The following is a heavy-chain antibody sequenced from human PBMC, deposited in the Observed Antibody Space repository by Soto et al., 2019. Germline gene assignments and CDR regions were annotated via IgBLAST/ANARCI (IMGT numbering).Heavy chain of an antibody. CDR1: GGSITSSGYY. Sequence: QVQLQESGPGLVKPSQTLSLTCTVSGGSITSSGYYWSWIRQHPGEGLEWIGFTSNSGSTSYNPSHKSRVTISVDTSSNQFSLNLNAVTAADTAVYYCARGGGSTKVDYWGQGTLVTVSP. CDR3: ARGGGSTKVDY. V-gene: IGHV4-31*03. CDR2: TSNSGST. J-gene: IGHJ4*02. D-gene: IGHD2-2*01.